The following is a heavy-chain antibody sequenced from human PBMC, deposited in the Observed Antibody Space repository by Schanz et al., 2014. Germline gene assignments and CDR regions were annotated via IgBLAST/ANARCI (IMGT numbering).Heavy chain of an antibody. Sequence: QVHLVQSGAEVHKPGASLKISCKASGYTFTGYYMHWVRQAPGQGLEWMGMINPSGGSTTYAQKFQGRVTMTRDTSTSTVYMELSSLRSEDTAVYYCARDGVDAAAGGNYWGQGTLVTVSS. J-gene: IGHJ4*02. D-gene: IGHD6-13*01. V-gene: IGHV1-46*03. CDR2: INPSGGST. CDR1: GYTFTGYY. CDR3: ARDGVDAAAGGNY.